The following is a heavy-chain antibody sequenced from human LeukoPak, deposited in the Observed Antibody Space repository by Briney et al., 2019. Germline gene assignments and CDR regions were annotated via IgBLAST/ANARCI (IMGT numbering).Heavy chain of an antibody. CDR3: ARGPGRITMVRGVPNYYYYMDV. CDR1: GYTFTSYD. CDR2: MNPNSGNT. V-gene: IGHV1-8*01. Sequence: ASVKVSCKASGYTFTSYDINWVRQATGQGLEWMGWMNPNSGNTGYAQKFQGRVTMTRNTSISTAYMELSSLRSEDTAVYYCARGPGRITMVRGVPNYYYYMDVWGKGTTVTVSS. D-gene: IGHD3-10*01. J-gene: IGHJ6*03.